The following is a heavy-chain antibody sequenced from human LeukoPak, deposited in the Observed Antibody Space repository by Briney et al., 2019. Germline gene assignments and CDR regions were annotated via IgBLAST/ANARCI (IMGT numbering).Heavy chain of an antibody. CDR2: INPSGGST. CDR1: GYTFTSYY. Sequence: GASVNVSCTASGYTFTSYYMHWVRQAPGQGLEWMGIINPSGGSTSYAQKFQGRVTMTRDTSTSTVYMELSSLRSEDTAVYYCARDRHLTGTTYGALGYWGQGTLVTVSS. J-gene: IGHJ4*02. CDR3: ARDRHLTGTTYGALGY. V-gene: IGHV1-46*01. D-gene: IGHD1-7*01.